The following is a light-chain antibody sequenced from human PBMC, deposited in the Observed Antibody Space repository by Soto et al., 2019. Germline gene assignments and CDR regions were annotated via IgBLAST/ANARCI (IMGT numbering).Light chain of an antibody. CDR3: QQHYRRYT. J-gene: IGKJ2*01. V-gene: IGKV4-1*01. Sequence: DIVMTQSPDSLAVSLGERATINCKSSQSLLYRSNNKNFLAWYQQKPGQPPKLLISWASTRESGVPERFSGSGSGTDFTLTISSLQAEDVAVYYCQQHYRRYTFGQGTKLEI. CDR1: QSLLYRSNNKNF. CDR2: WAS.